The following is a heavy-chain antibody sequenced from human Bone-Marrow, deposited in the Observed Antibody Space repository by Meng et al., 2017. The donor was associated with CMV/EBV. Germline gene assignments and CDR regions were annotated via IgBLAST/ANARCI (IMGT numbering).Heavy chain of an antibody. CDR2: INPSGGST. Sequence: ASVKVSCKASGYTFTSSGFGWVRQAPGQGLEWMGIINPSGGSTSYAQKFQGRVTMTRDTSTSTVYMELSSLRSEDTAVYYCARGISARPSDYWGQGTLVTVSS. CDR1: GYTFTSSG. CDR3: ARGISARPSDY. V-gene: IGHV1-46*01. J-gene: IGHJ4*02. D-gene: IGHD6-6*01.